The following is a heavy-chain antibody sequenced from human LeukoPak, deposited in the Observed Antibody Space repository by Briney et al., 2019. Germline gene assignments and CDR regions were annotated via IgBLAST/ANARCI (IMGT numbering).Heavy chain of an antibody. J-gene: IGHJ4*02. CDR2: INWNGGST. CDR3: AKQSTVTLIDS. CDR1: GFTFDDYG. D-gene: IGHD4-17*01. Sequence: GGSLRLSCAASGFTFDDYGMSWVRQAPGKGLEWVSGINWNGGSTGYADSVKGRFTISRDNSKNTLYLQMNSLRAEDTAIYYCAKQSTVTLIDSWGQGTLVTVSS. V-gene: IGHV3-20*04.